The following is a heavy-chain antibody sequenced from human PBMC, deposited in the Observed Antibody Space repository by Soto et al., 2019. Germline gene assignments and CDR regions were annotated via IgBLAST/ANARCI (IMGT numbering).Heavy chain of an antibody. Sequence: QVQLVESGGGVVQPGRSLRLSCAASGFTFSSYGMHWVRQAPGKGLEWVAVISYDGSNKYYADSVKGRFTISRDNSKNTLYLQMNSLRAEDTAVYYCAKDGAPGGDYWGQGTLVTVSS. CDR2: ISYDGSNK. V-gene: IGHV3-30*18. D-gene: IGHD1-26*01. CDR1: GFTFSSYG. J-gene: IGHJ4*02. CDR3: AKDGAPGGDY.